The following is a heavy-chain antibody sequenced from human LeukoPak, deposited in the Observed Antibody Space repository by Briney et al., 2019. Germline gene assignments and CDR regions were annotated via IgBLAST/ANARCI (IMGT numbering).Heavy chain of an antibody. V-gene: IGHV4-39*07. CDR1: GGSISSGSYY. CDR3: ARPGEYCGGDCYSRLYYY. D-gene: IGHD2-21*02. CDR2: INHSGST. Sequence: ETLSLTCTVSGGSISSGSYYWSWIRQPPGKGLEWIGEINHSGSTNYNPSLKSRVTISVDTSKNQFSLKLSSVTAADTAVYYCARPGEYCGGDCYSRLYYYWGQGTLVTVSS. J-gene: IGHJ4*02.